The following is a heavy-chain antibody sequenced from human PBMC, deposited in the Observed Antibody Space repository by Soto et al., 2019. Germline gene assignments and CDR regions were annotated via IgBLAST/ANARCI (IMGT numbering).Heavy chain of an antibody. Sequence: QVQLQEAGPGLVKPSETLSLTCTVSDVSVSVTSYYWSWIRQPPGKGLEWIGYIYYTGSTDYNPSLKSRVNMSVVTSKNHFSLKLSSVTAADTAFYYCARGGGGSFYWHFDLWGRGTLVTVS. CDR3: ARGGGGSFYWHFDL. CDR2: IYYTGST. V-gene: IGHV4-61*03. CDR1: DVSVSVTSYY. D-gene: IGHD2-15*01. J-gene: IGHJ2*01.